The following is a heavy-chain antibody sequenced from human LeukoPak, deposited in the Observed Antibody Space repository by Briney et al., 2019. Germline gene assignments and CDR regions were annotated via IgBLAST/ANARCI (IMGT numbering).Heavy chain of an antibody. D-gene: IGHD3-9*01. CDR2: INHSGST. J-gene: IGHJ5*02. Sequence: PSETLTLTCAVHGGSFSGYYWSWIRQPPGKGLEWIGEINHSGSTNYNPSLKSRVTISVDTSKNQFSLKLSSVTAADTAVYYCARGTLRYFDWSPGGWFDPWGQGTLVTVSS. CDR1: GGSFSGYY. V-gene: IGHV4-34*01. CDR3: ARGTLRYFDWSPGGWFDP.